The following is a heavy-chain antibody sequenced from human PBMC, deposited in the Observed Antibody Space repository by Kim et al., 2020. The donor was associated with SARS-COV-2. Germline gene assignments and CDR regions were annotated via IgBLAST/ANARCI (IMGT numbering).Heavy chain of an antibody. CDR1: GGSISSSSYY. J-gene: IGHJ5*01. CDR2: IYYSGST. CDR3: ARDAVMVRGVINGGWF. D-gene: IGHD3-10*01. Sequence: SETLSLTCTVSGGSISSSSYYWGWIRQPPGKGLEWIGSIYYSGSTYYNPSLKSRVTISVDTSKNQFSLKLSSVTAADTAVYYCARDAVMVRGVINGGWF. V-gene: IGHV4-39*07.